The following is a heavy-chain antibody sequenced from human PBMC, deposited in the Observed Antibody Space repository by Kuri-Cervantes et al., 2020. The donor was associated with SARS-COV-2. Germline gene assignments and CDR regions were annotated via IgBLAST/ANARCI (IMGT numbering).Heavy chain of an antibody. D-gene: IGHD3-10*01. Sequence: GGSLRLCCAASGFTFSDYYMSWIRQAPGKRLELVSYISSSGSTIYYADSVKGRFTISRENAKNSLYLQMNSLRAEDTAVYYCARDSITMVQGVTSDAFDIWGQGTMVTVSS. V-gene: IGHV3-11*01. CDR3: ARDSITMVQGVTSDAFDI. CDR1: GFTFSDYY. J-gene: IGHJ3*02. CDR2: ISSSGSTI.